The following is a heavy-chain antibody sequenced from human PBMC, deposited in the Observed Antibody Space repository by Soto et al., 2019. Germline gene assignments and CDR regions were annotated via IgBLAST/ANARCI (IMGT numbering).Heavy chain of an antibody. CDR3: ARDRQEYSGYDPYYFDY. D-gene: IGHD5-12*01. CDR2: INPSGGST. J-gene: IGHJ4*02. V-gene: IGHV1-46*03. Sequence: VSVKVSCKASGYTFTSYYMHWVRQAPGQGLEWTGIINPSGGSTSYAQKFQGRVTMTRDTSTSTVYMELSSLRSEDTAVYYCARDRQEYSGYDPYYFDYWGQGTLVTVSS. CDR1: GYTFTSYY.